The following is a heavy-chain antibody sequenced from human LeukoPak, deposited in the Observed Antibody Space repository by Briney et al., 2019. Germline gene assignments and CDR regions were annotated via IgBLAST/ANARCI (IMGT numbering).Heavy chain of an antibody. V-gene: IGHV4-59*01. Sequence: PSETLSLTCTVSGGSISSYYWSWIRQPPGKGLEWIGYIYYSGSTNYNPSLKSRVTISVDTSKNQFSLKLSSVTAADTAVYYCARDDYGDYDYWGQGTLVTVSS. CDR1: GGSISSYY. CDR2: IYYSGST. CDR3: ARDDYGDYDY. J-gene: IGHJ4*02. D-gene: IGHD4-17*01.